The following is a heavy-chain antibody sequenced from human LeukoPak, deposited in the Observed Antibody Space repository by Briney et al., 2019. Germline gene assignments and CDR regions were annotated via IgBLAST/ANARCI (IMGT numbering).Heavy chain of an antibody. Sequence: SETLSLTCSVSGYSISSGYYWTWIRQPPGKGLEWIGTIRHSGTTYYNPSLKSRVTISIDSSKNQFSLKLSSVTAADTAVYYCARPRSSSWYWFDPWGQGTLVTVSS. D-gene: IGHD6-13*01. CDR2: IRHSGTT. V-gene: IGHV4-38-2*02. CDR3: ARPRSSSWYWFDP. J-gene: IGHJ5*02. CDR1: GYSISSGYY.